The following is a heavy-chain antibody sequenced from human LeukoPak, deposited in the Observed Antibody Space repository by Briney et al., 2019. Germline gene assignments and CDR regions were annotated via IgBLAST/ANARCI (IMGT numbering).Heavy chain of an antibody. D-gene: IGHD3-10*01. V-gene: IGHV4-4*07. CDR3: ASEGQWLGELDY. CDR1: GGSMSSFY. CDR2: VFSSGKT. Sequence: SETLSLMCTVSGGSMSSFYWTWIRQPAGKGLEWIGRVFSSGKTDYNPSLKSRVTMSTDTSQNHFSLKLTAVTAADAAVYYCASEGQWLGELDYWGQGILVTVSS. J-gene: IGHJ4*02.